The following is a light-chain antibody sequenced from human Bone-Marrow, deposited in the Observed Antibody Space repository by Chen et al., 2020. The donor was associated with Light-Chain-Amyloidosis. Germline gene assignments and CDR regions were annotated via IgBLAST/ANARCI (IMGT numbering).Light chain of an antibody. J-gene: IGLJ3*02. CDR1: SGHRHYK. V-gene: IGLV9-49*01. Sequence: QPVLTQPPSASASPGASVTLPRPLSSGHRHYKVDWYQQRPGKGPRFVMRVGTGGIVGSKGDGIPDRFSVLGSGLNRYLTIKNIQEEDESDYHCGADHGSGSNFGWVFGGGTKLTVL. CDR3: GADHGSGSNFGWV. CDR2: VGTGGIVG.